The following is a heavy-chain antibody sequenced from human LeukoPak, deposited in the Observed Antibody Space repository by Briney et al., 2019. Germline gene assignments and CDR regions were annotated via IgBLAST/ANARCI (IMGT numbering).Heavy chain of an antibody. CDR1: GFTFSSYW. V-gene: IGHV3-7*04. Sequence: GGSLRLSCAASGFTFSSYWMSWARQAPGKGLEWVANIKQDGSEKYYVDSVKGRFTISRDNAKKSVYLQLESLRAEDTAVYYCARGTTTFDYWGQGTLVTVSS. D-gene: IGHD4-11*01. CDR2: IKQDGSEK. J-gene: IGHJ4*02. CDR3: ARGTTTFDY.